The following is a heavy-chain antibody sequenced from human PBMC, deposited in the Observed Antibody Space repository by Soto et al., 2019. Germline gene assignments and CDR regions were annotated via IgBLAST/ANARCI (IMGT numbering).Heavy chain of an antibody. D-gene: IGHD4-17*01. CDR3: TRSNGDYGDY. CDR1: ADSISTCY. V-gene: IGHV4-59*01. CDR2: IYYSGNT. Sequence: SETLSLTCTVSADSISTCYRRLFRQPPGKGLEWIGYIYYSGNTNYHPSLKSRVTISVDTSKNQFSLKLSSVTAADTAVYYWTRSNGDYGDYWRQGTLVTVSS. J-gene: IGHJ4*02.